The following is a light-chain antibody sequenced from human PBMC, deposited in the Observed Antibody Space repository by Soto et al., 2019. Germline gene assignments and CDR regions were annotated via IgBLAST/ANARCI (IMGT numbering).Light chain of an antibody. CDR2: SNY. V-gene: IGLV1-44*01. J-gene: IGLJ2*01. Sequence: QAVVTQPPSASGTPGQRVTISCSGSSSNIGSNTINWYQQLPGTAPKLLIYSNYQRPSGVPDRFSGSKSGTSASLAISGLQSEDEADYYCAAWDDSLNGVVFGGGTQLTVL. CDR1: SSNIGSNT. CDR3: AAWDDSLNGVV.